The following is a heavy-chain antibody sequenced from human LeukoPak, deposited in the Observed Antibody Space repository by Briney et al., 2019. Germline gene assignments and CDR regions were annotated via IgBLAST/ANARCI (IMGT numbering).Heavy chain of an antibody. J-gene: IGHJ4*02. V-gene: IGHV3-7*01. CDR3: ARCGYYYDSHVDY. CDR2: IKQDGSEK. CDR1: GFTFSSYW. Sequence: GGSLRLSCAASGFTFSSYWMSWVRQAPGKGLEWVANIKQDGSEKYYVDSVKGRFTISRDNAKNSLYLQMNSLRAEDTAVYYCARCGYYYDSHVDYWGQGALVTVSS. D-gene: IGHD3-22*01.